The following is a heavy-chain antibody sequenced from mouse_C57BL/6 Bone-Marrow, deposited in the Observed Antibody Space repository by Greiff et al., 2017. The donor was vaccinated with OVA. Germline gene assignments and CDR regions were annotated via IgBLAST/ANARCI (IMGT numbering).Heavy chain of an antibody. Sequence: QVTLKECGPGILQSSQTLSLTCSFSGFSLSTSGMGVSWIRQPSGKGLEWLAHIYWDDDKRYHPSLKSRPTISKDTSRNQVFLKITSGDTADTATYYCACGRWSWFAYWGQGTLVTVSA. V-gene: IGHV8-12*01. D-gene: IGHD1-1*02. CDR1: GFSLSTSGMG. CDR2: IYWDDDK. J-gene: IGHJ3*01. CDR3: ACGRWSWFAY.